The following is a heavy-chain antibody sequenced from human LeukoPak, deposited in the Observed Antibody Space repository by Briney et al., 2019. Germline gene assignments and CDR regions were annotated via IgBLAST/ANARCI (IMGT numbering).Heavy chain of an antibody. D-gene: IGHD3-22*01. Sequence: GGSLRLSCAASGFTFSDYYMSWIRQAPGKGLEWVSYISSSGSTIYYADSVKGRFTISRDNAKNSLYLQMNSLRAEDTAVYYCARAQMLYYYDSSGYYTVYWYFDLWGRGTLVTVSS. CDR3: ARAQMLYYYDSSGYYTVYWYFDL. J-gene: IGHJ2*01. V-gene: IGHV3-11*04. CDR1: GFTFSDYY. CDR2: ISSSGSTI.